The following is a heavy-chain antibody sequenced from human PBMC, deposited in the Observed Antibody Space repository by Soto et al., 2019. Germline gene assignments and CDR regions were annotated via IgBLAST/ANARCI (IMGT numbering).Heavy chain of an antibody. CDR3: ARESPYYDSSGYPLDY. Sequence: EVQLVESGGGLVQPGGSLRLSCAASGFTFSSYWMSWVRQAPGKGLEWVANIKQDGSEKYYVDSVKGRFTISRDNAKNSLYLQINSLRAEDTAVYYCARESPYYDSSGYPLDYWGQGTLVTVSS. V-gene: IGHV3-7*01. CDR1: GFTFSSYW. CDR2: IKQDGSEK. J-gene: IGHJ4*02. D-gene: IGHD3-22*01.